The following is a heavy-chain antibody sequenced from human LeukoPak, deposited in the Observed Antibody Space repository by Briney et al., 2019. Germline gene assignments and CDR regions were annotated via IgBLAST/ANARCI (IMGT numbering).Heavy chain of an antibody. CDR1: GGSSSSYY. J-gene: IGHJ4*02. D-gene: IGHD6-13*01. Sequence: SETLSLTCAVYGGSSSSYYWSWIRQPPGKGLEWIGYIYYSGSTNYNPSLKSRVTISVDTSKNQFSLKLSSVTAADTAVYYCARGPSSSWYGDYWGQGTLVTVSS. CDR2: IYYSGST. CDR3: ARGPSSSWYGDY. V-gene: IGHV4-59*01.